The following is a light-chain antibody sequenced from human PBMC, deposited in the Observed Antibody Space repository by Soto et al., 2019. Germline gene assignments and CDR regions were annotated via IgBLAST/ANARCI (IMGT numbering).Light chain of an antibody. Sequence: QSVLTQTPSVSGAPGQRVTISCTGRSSNIGAGYDVHWYQHLPGTAPKLLIYDNERPSGVPDRFSGSKSGTSASLAISGLQSDDEADYYCAAWDASLNGVVFGGGTKVTVL. V-gene: IGLV1-40*01. CDR1: SSNIGAGYD. CDR2: DN. J-gene: IGLJ2*01. CDR3: AAWDASLNGVV.